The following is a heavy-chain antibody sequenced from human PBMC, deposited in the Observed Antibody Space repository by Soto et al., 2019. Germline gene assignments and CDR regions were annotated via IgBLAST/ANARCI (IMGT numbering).Heavy chain of an antibody. Sequence: ETLSRTCTVAGGSISSYYWSWIRQPPGKVLEWIGYIYYSGSTNYNPSLKSRVTISVDTSKNQFSLKLSSVTAADTAVYYCARANYGGNSLYYYYGMDVWGQGTTVTVSS. CDR2: IYYSGST. J-gene: IGHJ6*02. CDR1: GGSISSYY. V-gene: IGHV4-59*01. CDR3: ARANYGGNSLYYYYGMDV. D-gene: IGHD4-17*01.